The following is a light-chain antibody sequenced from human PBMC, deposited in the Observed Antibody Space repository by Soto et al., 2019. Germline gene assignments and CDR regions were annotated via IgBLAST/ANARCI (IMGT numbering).Light chain of an antibody. J-gene: IGKJ1*01. CDR1: RNISSY. CDR3: QQYNNWPPTWT. CDR2: AVS. V-gene: IGKV3-15*01. Sequence: IVLTQSPATLSLAPGKRATLSCRASRNISSYLIWYQQKPGQAPRLLIYAVSSRPAGIPARFSGSGSGTEFTLTINSLQSEDFAVYYCQQYNNWPPTWTFGQGTKVDI.